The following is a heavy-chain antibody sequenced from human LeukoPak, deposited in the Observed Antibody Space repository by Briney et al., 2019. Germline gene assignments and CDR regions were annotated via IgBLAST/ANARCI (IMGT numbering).Heavy chain of an antibody. CDR1: GFTFSSYA. Sequence: GGSLRLSCAASGFTFSSYAMHWVRQAPGKGLEWVAVISYDGSNKYYADSVKGRFTISRDNSKNTLYLQMNSLRAEDTAVYYCAREGGRKTFDYWGQGTLVTVSS. D-gene: IGHD2-15*01. V-gene: IGHV3-30-3*01. CDR2: ISYDGSNK. CDR3: AREGGRKTFDY. J-gene: IGHJ4*02.